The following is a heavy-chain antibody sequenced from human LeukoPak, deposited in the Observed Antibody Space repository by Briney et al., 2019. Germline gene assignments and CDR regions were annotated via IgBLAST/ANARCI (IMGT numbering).Heavy chain of an antibody. V-gene: IGHV4-59*01. CDR1: VDSIRSFD. CDR3: ARDPGGSADY. CDR2: IYYSRST. Sequence: PSETLSLTRTVSVDSIRSFDWSWIRQPPGKGLEWIGHIYYSRSTNYNPSLKSRVTISVDMSKNQFSLKMTSVNAADTAVYYCARDPGGSADYWGQGTLVTVSS. D-gene: IGHD2-15*01. J-gene: IGHJ4*02.